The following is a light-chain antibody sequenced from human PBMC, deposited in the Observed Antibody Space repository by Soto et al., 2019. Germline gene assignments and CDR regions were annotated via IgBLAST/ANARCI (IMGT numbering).Light chain of an antibody. J-gene: IGKJ4*01. Sequence: EIVLTQSPATLSLSPGERVTLSCRASQSVSNYLAWYQQKPGQAPRLLVSAASNRATGIPARFSGSGSGTDFTLTISCLQSEDFATYYCQQYYSYPLTFGGGTKVDIK. CDR1: QSVSNY. CDR3: QQYYSYPLT. V-gene: IGKV3-11*01. CDR2: AAS.